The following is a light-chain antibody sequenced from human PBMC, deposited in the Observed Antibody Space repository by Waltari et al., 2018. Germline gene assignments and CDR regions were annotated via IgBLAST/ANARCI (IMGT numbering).Light chain of an antibody. CDR3: LQGTHLYT. V-gene: IGKV2-30*02. Sequence: DIVMTQSPLSLSVTLGQPASISCRSSQSLVHSDGNTYLNWFQQRPGQPPRRLIYKVSNRDSGVPDRFSGSGSGTDFTLNISRVEAEDVGIYYCLQGTHLYTFGQGTKLEIK. CDR1: QSLVHSDGNTY. J-gene: IGKJ2*01. CDR2: KVS.